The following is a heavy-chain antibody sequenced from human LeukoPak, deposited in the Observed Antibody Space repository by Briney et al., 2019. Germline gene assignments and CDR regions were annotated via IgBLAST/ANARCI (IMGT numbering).Heavy chain of an antibody. D-gene: IGHD3-22*01. J-gene: IGHJ4*02. V-gene: IGHV4-59*08. CDR2: IFYNGNT. CDR3: ARQRRYYYDSSGYPDY. Sequence: SETLSLTCTVSDASITSHYWSWIRQPPGKGLEWTGYIFYNGNTNYNPSLKSRITISVDTSKNQFSLKLSSVTAADTAVYYCARQRRYYYDSSGYPDYWGQGTLVTVSS. CDR1: DASITSHY.